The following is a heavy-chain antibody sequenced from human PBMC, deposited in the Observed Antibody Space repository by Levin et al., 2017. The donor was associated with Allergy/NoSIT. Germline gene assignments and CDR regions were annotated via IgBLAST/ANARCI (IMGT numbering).Heavy chain of an antibody. CDR3: ARHDHFVKPYYMDV. CDR2: IYYSGST. Sequence: SQTLSLTCTVSGGSISSYYWSWIRQPPGKGLEWIGYIYYSGSTNYNPSLKSRVTISVDTSKNQFSLNLSSVTAADTAVYYCARHDHFVKPYYMDVWGKGTTVTVSS. V-gene: IGHV4-59*08. D-gene: IGHD1-14*01. CDR1: GGSISSYY. J-gene: IGHJ6*03.